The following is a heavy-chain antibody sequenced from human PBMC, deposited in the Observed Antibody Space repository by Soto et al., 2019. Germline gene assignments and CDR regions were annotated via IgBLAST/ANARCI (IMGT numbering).Heavy chain of an antibody. Sequence: ETLSLTCTVSGSSISSSSYYWGWIRQPPGKGLEWIGSIYYSGSTYYNPSLKSRVTISVDTSKNQFSLKLSSVTAADTAVYYCARQDYSIFDYWGQGTLVTVSS. CDR1: GSSISSSSYY. V-gene: IGHV4-39*01. J-gene: IGHJ4*02. D-gene: IGHD2-15*01. CDR3: ARQDYSIFDY. CDR2: IYYSGST.